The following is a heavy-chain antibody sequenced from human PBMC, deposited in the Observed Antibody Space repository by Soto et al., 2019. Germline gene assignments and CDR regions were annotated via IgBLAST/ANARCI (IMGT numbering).Heavy chain of an antibody. J-gene: IGHJ4*02. D-gene: IGHD6-19*01. CDR2: IIPIFGTA. V-gene: IGHV1-69*13. CDR3: ARAASYASWLDGSNFDY. Sequence: SVKVSCKASGGTFSAYAISWVRQAPGQGLEWMGGIIPIFGTANYAQKFQGRVTITADESTSTAYMELSSLRSEDTAVYYCARAASYASWLDGSNFDYWGQGTLVTVSS. CDR1: GGTFSAYA.